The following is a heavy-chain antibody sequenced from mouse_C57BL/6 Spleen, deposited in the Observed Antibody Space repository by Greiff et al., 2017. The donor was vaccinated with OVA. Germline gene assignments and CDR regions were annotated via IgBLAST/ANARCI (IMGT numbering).Heavy chain of an antibody. J-gene: IGHJ4*01. CDR3: AIITTVSYYAMEY. D-gene: IGHD1-1*01. CDR1: GFTFSDYG. Sequence: EVKLVESGGGLVKPGGSLKLSCAASGFTFSDYGMHWVRQAPEKGLEWVAYISSGSSTIYYADTVKGRFPISRDNAKNTLFLQMTSVMSEDTAMDYCAIITTVSYYAMEYWGKGASVTVAS. V-gene: IGHV5-17*01. CDR2: ISSGSSTI.